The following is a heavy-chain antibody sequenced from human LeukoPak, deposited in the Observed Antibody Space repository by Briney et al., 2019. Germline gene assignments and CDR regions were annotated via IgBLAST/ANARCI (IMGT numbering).Heavy chain of an antibody. V-gene: IGHV3-74*01. Sequence: PGGSLRLSCVASGFTFSNYWMHWVRQPPGKGLVWVSRIYVDGRTTNYADSVKGRFTISRDNSKNTLYLQMNSLRAEDTAVYYCAKVTGVSGWNSDSWGQGTRVTVSS. CDR3: AKVTGVSGWNSDS. CDR1: GFTFSNYW. D-gene: IGHD6-19*01. CDR2: IYVDGRTT. J-gene: IGHJ4*02.